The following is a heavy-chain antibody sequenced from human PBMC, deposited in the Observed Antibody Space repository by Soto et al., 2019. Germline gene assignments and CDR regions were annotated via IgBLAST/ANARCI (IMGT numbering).Heavy chain of an antibody. D-gene: IGHD3-22*01. CDR1: GFTFSSYA. Sequence: GGSLRLSCAASGFTFSSYAMSWVRQAPGKGLEWVSAISGSGGSTYYADSVKGRFTISRDNTKNSLYLQMNSLRAEDTAVNDCAKGPGCYYDSGGYSPPFDYWGQGTLVTVSS. J-gene: IGHJ4*02. CDR3: AKGPGCYYDSGGYSPPFDY. V-gene: IGHV3-23*01. CDR2: ISGSGGST.